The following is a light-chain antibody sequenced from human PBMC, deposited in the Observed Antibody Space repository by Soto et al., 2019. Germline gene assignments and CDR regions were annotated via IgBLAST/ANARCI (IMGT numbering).Light chain of an antibody. CDR3: QQYNNWPPVT. J-gene: IGKJ4*01. V-gene: IGKV3-15*01. CDR1: RNIISN. Sequence: ELVMTQSACTLSGSAGERVTLSCWANRNIISNLAWYQQKPGQAPRLLIFFASTRATGVPDRFSGSGSGTDFTLTISSLQSADFGVYYCQQYNNWPPVTFGGGTKVDIK. CDR2: FAS.